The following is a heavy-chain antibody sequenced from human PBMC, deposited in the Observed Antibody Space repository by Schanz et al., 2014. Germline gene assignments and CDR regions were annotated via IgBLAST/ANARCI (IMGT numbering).Heavy chain of an antibody. CDR1: GFAFSVYG. Sequence: EVQLLDSGGGVVQPGRSLRLSCAASGFAFSVYGMNWVRQVPGKGLEWLSYIATSSSTRHYADSVKGRVTISRDNAKNSVSLQMRRLRVEDTAVYYCASGVHVSSLQKGLQFWGRGTLVIVSS. V-gene: IGHV3-48*01. J-gene: IGHJ1*01. D-gene: IGHD3-10*01. CDR2: IATSSSTR. CDR3: ASGVHVSSLQKGLQF.